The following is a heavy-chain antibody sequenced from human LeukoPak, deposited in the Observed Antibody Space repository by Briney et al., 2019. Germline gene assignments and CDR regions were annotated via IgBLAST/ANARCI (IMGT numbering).Heavy chain of an antibody. Sequence: GASVKLSCTASGYTFTGYYMHWVRQAPGQGLEWMGWINPNSGGTNYAQKFQARVTMTRDTSISTAYMELSRLRSDDPAVYYCARVDPLGGEYAFDIWGKGTMVTVSS. CDR2: INPNSGGT. J-gene: IGHJ3*02. V-gene: IGHV1-2*02. CDR3: ARVDPLGGEYAFDI. D-gene: IGHD3-16*01. CDR1: GYTFTGYY.